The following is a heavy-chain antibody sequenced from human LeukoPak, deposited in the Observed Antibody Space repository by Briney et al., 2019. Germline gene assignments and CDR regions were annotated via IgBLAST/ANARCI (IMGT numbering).Heavy chain of an antibody. CDR1: GFTFSRFA. CDR3: AAYRRGYHDSSESYYFDY. V-gene: IGHV3-23*01. D-gene: IGHD3-22*01. J-gene: IGHJ4*02. Sequence: GGSLRLSCAASGFTFSRFAMSWVRQAPGKGLEWVSGISSSGDSTYYADSVKGRFTISRDNSKNTLYLQMNGLRAEDTAIYYCAAYRRGYHDSSESYYFDYWGQGTLVTVSS. CDR2: ISSSGDST.